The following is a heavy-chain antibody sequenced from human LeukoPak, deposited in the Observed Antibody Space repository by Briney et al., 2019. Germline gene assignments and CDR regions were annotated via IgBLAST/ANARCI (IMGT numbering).Heavy chain of an antibody. CDR1: GFTFSSFA. V-gene: IGHV4-39*01. Sequence: GSLRLSCAASGFTFSSFAMSWVRQPPGKGLEWIGSIYYSGSTYYNPSLKSRVTISVDTFKNQFSLKLSSVTAADTAVYYCAGYVLRFLECPGAFDIWGQGTTVTVSS. D-gene: IGHD3-3*01. CDR3: AGYVLRFLECPGAFDI. J-gene: IGHJ3*02. CDR2: IYYSGST.